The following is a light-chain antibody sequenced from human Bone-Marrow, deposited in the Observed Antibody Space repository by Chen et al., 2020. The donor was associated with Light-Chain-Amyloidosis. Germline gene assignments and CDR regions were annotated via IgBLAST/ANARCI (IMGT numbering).Light chain of an antibody. J-gene: IGLJ2*01. CDR1: DLPTKY. CDR2: RDT. CDR3: QSADSSGTYEVI. V-gene: IGLV3-25*03. Sequence: SYELKQHPPVSVSPGQTARITCSGDDLPTKYAYWYQQKPGQPPVLVIHRDTERPSGISERFSGSSSGTTATLTISGVQAEDEADYHCQSADSSGTYEVIFGGGTKLTVL.